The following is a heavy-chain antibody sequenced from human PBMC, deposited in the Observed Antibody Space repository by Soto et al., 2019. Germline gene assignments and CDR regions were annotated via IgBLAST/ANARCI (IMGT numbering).Heavy chain of an antibody. J-gene: IGHJ4*02. CDR3: VKDRSRGPLSTATDY. Sequence: SETLSLTCTVSGGSVSTSSYCWGWIRQPPGRGLEWIGTVYYTGSTYYNPSLNNRVTISVDSSRNQFSLKLNSVTAADTAVYYCVKDRSRGPLSTATDYWGQGTLVTVSS. V-gene: IGHV4-39*02. CDR1: GGSVSTSSYC. CDR2: VYYTGST. D-gene: IGHD2-15*01.